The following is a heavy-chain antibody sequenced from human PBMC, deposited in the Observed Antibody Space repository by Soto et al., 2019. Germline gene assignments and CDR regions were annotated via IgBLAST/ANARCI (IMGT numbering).Heavy chain of an antibody. CDR3: AKEGGYCSGGSCYSGATYYYGMDV. J-gene: IGHJ6*02. CDR2: ISYDGSNK. V-gene: IGHV3-30*18. D-gene: IGHD2-15*01. CDR1: GFTFSSYG. Sequence: PGGSLRLSCAASGFTFSSYGMHWVRQAPGKGLEWVAVISYDGSNKYYADSVKGRFTISRDNSKNTLYLQMNSLRAEDTAVYYCAKEGGYCSGGSCYSGATYYYGMDVWGQGTTVTVSS.